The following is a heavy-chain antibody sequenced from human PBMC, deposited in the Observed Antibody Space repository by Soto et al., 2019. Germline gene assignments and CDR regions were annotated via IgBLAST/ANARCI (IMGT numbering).Heavy chain of an antibody. V-gene: IGHV4-39*01. CDR2: IYYSGTT. CDR3: VRHDVRAWGQLDP. CDR1: GGSISSSSYY. J-gene: IGHJ5*02. D-gene: IGHD7-27*01. Sequence: SQTLSLTCNLSGGSISSSSYYWGWIRQPPGKGLEWIGTIYYSGTTYYNPSLKSRVTMFEDTSKNQFSLKMTFVTAADTAVYYCVRHDVRAWGQLDPWGQGALVTVSS.